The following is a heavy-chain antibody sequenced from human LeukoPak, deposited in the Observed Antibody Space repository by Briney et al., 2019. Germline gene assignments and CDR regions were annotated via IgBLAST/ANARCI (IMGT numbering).Heavy chain of an antibody. Sequence: PSETLSLTCTLSGASISSHYRGWIRQPSGKGLEWIGYIHSSGHADYNPSLKTRVTISLDMSRNQTSLKLKSVTAADTAVYFCVSFALGSHFDYWGQGTLVTVSS. J-gene: IGHJ4*02. CDR3: VSFALGSHFDY. V-gene: IGHV4-59*03. D-gene: IGHD2-15*01. CDR2: IHSSGHA. CDR1: GASISSHY.